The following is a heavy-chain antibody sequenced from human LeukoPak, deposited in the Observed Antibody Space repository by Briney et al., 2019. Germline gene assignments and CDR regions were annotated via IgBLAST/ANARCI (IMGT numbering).Heavy chain of an antibody. Sequence: GGSLRLSCAASGFTFSSYAMHWVRQAPGKGLEWVAVIPYDGSNKYYADSVKGRFTISRDNSKNTLYLQMNSLRAEDTAVYYCARRVVVPAAPYYFDYWGQGTLVTVSS. J-gene: IGHJ4*02. CDR3: ARRVVVPAAPYYFDY. D-gene: IGHD2-2*01. V-gene: IGHV3-30-3*01. CDR1: GFTFSSYA. CDR2: IPYDGSNK.